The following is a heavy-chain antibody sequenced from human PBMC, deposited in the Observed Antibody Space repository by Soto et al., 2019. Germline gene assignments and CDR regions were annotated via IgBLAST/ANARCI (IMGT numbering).Heavy chain of an antibody. V-gene: IGHV3-9*01. CDR3: AKDIVRRELGFYMDV. D-gene: IGHD2-2*01. CDR1: GFTFDDYA. J-gene: IGHJ6*03. CDR2: ISWNSGSI. Sequence: PGGSLRLSCAASGFTFDDYAMHWVRQAPGKGLEWVSGISWNSGSIGYADSVKGRFTISRDNAKNSLYLQMNSLRAEDTALYYCAKDIVRRELGFYMDVWGKGTTVTVSS.